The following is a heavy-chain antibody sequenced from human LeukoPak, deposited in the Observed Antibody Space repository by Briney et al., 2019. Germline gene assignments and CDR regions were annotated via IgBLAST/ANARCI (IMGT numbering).Heavy chain of an antibody. Sequence: SETLSLTCSVSGDSISIYYWSWIRQPPGKGLEWIGYIYYSGSTYYNPSLKSRVTISVDTSKNQFSLKLSSVTAADTAVYYCARSPRLSTMIVVPGAFDIWGQGTMVTVSS. CDR1: GDSISIYY. J-gene: IGHJ3*02. CDR3: ARSPRLSTMIVVPGAFDI. V-gene: IGHV4-59*12. CDR2: IYYSGST. D-gene: IGHD3-22*01.